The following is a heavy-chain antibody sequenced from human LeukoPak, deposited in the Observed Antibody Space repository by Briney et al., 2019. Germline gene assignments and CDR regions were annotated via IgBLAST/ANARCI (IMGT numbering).Heavy chain of an antibody. Sequence: PGGPLRLSCAASGFSFSSYAMSWVRQAPGKGLEYVAGISASGSKTQYADSVKGRFTISRDNSKNTLSLQMNSLMADDTAVYFCASRPVSDIGPLDYWGQGTLVIVSS. D-gene: IGHD2-15*01. CDR2: ISASGSKT. CDR1: GFSFSSYA. V-gene: IGHV3-23*01. J-gene: IGHJ4*02. CDR3: ASRPVSDIGPLDY.